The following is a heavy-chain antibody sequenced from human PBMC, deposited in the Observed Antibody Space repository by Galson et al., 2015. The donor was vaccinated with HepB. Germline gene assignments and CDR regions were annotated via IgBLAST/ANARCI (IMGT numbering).Heavy chain of an antibody. CDR3: ARESSSSWYLYYYYGMDV. V-gene: IGHV3-30-3*01. Sequence: SCKASGFTFSSYAMHWVRQAPGKGLEWVAVISYDGSNKYYADSVKGRFTISRDNSKNTLYLQMNSLRAEDTAVYYCARESSSSWYLYYYYGMDVWGQGTTVTVSS. CDR2: ISYDGSNK. J-gene: IGHJ6*02. CDR1: GFTFSSYA. D-gene: IGHD6-13*01.